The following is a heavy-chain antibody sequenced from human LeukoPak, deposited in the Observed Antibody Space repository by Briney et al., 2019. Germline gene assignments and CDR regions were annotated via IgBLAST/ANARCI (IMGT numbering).Heavy chain of an antibody. CDR3: ARVAAHIVVVPAASDAFDI. Sequence: ASVKVSCKASGYTFTGYYMHWVRQAPGQGLEWMGWINPNSGGTNYAQMFQGRVTMTRDTSISTAYMELSRLRSDDTAVYYCARVAAHIVVVPAASDAFDIWGQGTMVTVSS. J-gene: IGHJ3*02. CDR1: GYTFTGYY. D-gene: IGHD2-2*01. CDR2: INPNSGGT. V-gene: IGHV1-2*02.